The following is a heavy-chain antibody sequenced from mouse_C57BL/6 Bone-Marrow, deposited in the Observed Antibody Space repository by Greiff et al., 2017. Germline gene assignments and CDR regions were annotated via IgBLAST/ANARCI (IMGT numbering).Heavy chain of an antibody. Sequence: QVQLKESGPGILQPSQTLSLTCSFSGFSLSTFGMGVGWIRQPSGKGLEWLAHIWWDDDKYYKPALKSRLTISKDTSKNQVFLKIANVDTADTATDYCARGTYYYDSSRFDYWGQGTTLTGSS. J-gene: IGHJ2*01. D-gene: IGHD1-1*01. CDR3: ARGTYYYDSSRFDY. CDR2: IWWDDDK. V-gene: IGHV8-8*01. CDR1: GFSLSTFGMG.